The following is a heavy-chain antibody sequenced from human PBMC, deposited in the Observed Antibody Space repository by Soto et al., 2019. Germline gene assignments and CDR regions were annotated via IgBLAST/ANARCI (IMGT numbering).Heavy chain of an antibody. CDR2: IYSGGRT. CDR1: GFTVSSNY. Sequence: PGGSLRLSCAASGFTVSSNYMSWVRQDPGKGLEWDSDIYSGGRTYYADSVKGRFTISRDNSKNTLYLQMNSLRAEDTAVYYCARDSGGGMDVWGQGTTVTVSS. V-gene: IGHV3-53*01. CDR3: ARDSGGGMDV. D-gene: IGHD2-15*01. J-gene: IGHJ6*02.